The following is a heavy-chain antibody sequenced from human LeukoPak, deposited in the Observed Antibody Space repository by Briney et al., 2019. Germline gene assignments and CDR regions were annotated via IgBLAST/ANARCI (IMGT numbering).Heavy chain of an antibody. CDR1: GFTFSSYA. CDR2: ISYDGSNK. V-gene: IGHV3-30-3*01. D-gene: IGHD3-10*01. CDR3: ARDLISMVREEDY. J-gene: IGHJ4*02. Sequence: PGGSLRLSCAASGFTFSSYAMHWVRQAPGKGLEWVAVISYDGSNKYYADSVKGRFTISRDNAKNSLYLQMNSLRAEDTAVYYCARDLISMVREEDYWGQGTLVTVSS.